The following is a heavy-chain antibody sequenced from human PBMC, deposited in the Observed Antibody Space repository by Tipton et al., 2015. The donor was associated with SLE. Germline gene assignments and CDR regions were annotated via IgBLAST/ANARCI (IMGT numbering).Heavy chain of an antibody. V-gene: IGHV1-2*06. J-gene: IGHJ5*01. CDR3: AKYTSSWSDS. CDR2: INPHSGGP. D-gene: IGHD2-2*02. Sequence: QSGPEVKKPGASVKVSCRASGYIFTGYFIHWVRQAPGQGLEWMGRINPHSGGPDYAQKFQGRVTMTSDTSITTAYMELSGLRSDDTALYYCAKYTSSWSDSWGQGTQVTVSS. CDR1: GYIFTGYF.